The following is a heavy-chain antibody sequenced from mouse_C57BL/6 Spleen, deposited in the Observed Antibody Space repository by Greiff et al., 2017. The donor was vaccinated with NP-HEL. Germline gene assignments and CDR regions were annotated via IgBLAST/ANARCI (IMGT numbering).Heavy chain of an antibody. J-gene: IGHJ2*01. V-gene: IGHV1-69*01. CDR1: GYTFTSYW. D-gene: IGHD1-1*01. CDR2: IDPSDSYT. CDR3: ARGGLGTTVVSDY. Sequence: VQLQQPGAELVMPGASVKLSCKASGYTFTSYWMHWVKQRPGQGLEWIGEIDPSDSYTNYNQKFKGKSTLTVDKSSSTAYMQLSSLTSEDSAVYYCARGGLGTTVVSDYWGQGTTLTVSS.